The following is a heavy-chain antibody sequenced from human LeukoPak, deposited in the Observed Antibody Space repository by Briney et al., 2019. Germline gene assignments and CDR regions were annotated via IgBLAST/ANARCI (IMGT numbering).Heavy chain of an antibody. V-gene: IGHV4-4*07. D-gene: IGHD3-10*01. Sequence: SETLSLTCTVSGDSISSYYWSWIRQPAGKGLEWIGRIYTSGSTNYNPSLKSRVTMSVDTSKNQFSLKLSSVTAADTAVYYCARVGPDYYGSGSYQNNWFDPWGQGTLVTVSS. CDR1: GDSISSYY. CDR2: IYTSGST. J-gene: IGHJ5*02. CDR3: ARVGPDYYGSGSYQNNWFDP.